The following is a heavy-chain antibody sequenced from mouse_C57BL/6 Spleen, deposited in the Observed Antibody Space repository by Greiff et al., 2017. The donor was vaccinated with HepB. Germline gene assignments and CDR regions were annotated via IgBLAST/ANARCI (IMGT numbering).Heavy chain of an antibody. J-gene: IGHJ1*03. CDR2: IDPSDSYT. Sequence: QVQLQQSGAELVMPGASVKLSCKASGYTFTSYWMHWVKQRPGQGLEWIGEIDPSDSYTNYNQKFKGKSTLTVDKSSSTAYMQLSSLTSEDSAVYYCARRGYYGSSYVPHWYFDVWGTGTTVTVSS. V-gene: IGHV1-69*01. CDR1: GYTFTSYW. CDR3: ARRGYYGSSYVPHWYFDV. D-gene: IGHD1-1*01.